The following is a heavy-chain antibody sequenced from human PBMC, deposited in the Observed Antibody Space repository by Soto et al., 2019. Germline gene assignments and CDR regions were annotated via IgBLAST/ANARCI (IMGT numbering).Heavy chain of an antibody. CDR1: GGTFSSYA. D-gene: IGHD2-2*01. Sequence: EASVKVSCKASGGTFSSYAISWVRQAPGQGLEWMGGIIPIFGTANYAQKFQGRVTITADESTSTAYMELSSLRSEDTAVYYCAALGYCSSTSCLNWFDPWGQGTLVTVSS. V-gene: IGHV1-69*13. CDR2: IIPIFGTA. CDR3: AALGYCSSTSCLNWFDP. J-gene: IGHJ5*02.